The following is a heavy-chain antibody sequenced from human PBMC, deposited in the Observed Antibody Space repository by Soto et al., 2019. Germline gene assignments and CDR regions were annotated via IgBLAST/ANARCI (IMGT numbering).Heavy chain of an antibody. CDR3: ARPVDDWFDP. V-gene: IGHV4-39*01. Sequence: SETLSLTCTVSGGSISSSSYYWGWIRQPPGKGLEWIGSIYYSGSTYYNPSLKSRVTISVDTSKNQFSLKLSSVTAADTAMYYCARPVDDWFDPWGQGTLVTVSS. J-gene: IGHJ5*02. D-gene: IGHD5-12*01. CDR1: GGSISSSSYY. CDR2: IYYSGST.